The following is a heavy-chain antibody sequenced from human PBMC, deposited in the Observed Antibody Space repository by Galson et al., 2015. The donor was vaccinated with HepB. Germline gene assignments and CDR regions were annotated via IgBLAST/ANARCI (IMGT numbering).Heavy chain of an antibody. J-gene: IGHJ4*02. D-gene: IGHD6-13*01. CDR1: GGTFSNYG. CDR3: ARGAAAAVYIYFFDY. Sequence: SVKVSCKASGGTFSNYGVSWLRQAPGQGLEWMGGIIPLVGTQRDAQNFQGRVKITADESKSTVYMELSSLRSEDTAVYYCARGAAAAVYIYFFDYWGQGTLVTVSS. V-gene: IGHV1-69*13. CDR2: IIPLVGTQ.